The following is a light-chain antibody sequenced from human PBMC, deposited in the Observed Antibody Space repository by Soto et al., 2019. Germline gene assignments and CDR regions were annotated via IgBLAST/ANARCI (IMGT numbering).Light chain of an antibody. Sequence: EIVLTQSPATLSLSPGERATLSCRASQSVSSYLAWYQQKPGQAPRLLIFGASTRVTGIPARFSGSGSGTDFTLTISRLEPEDFAVYYCQQYGSSPCTFGQGTKVDIK. V-gene: IGKV3-20*01. CDR1: QSVSSY. J-gene: IGKJ1*01. CDR2: GAS. CDR3: QQYGSSPCT.